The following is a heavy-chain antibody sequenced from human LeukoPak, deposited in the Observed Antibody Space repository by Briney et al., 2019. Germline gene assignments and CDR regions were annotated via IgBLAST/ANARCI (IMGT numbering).Heavy chain of an antibody. J-gene: IGHJ4*02. Sequence: GESLQISCKGSGYSFTSYWIGWVRQMPGKGLEWMGIIYPGDSDTRYSPSFQGQVTISADKSISTAYLQWSSLKASDTAMYYCATVTAAGSHSIDYWGQGTLVTVSS. D-gene: IGHD6-13*01. V-gene: IGHV5-51*01. CDR3: ATVTAAGSHSIDY. CDR2: IYPGDSDT. CDR1: GYSFTSYW.